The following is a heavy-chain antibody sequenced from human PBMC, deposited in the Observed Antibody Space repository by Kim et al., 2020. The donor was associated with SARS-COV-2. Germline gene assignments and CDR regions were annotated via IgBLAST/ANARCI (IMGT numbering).Heavy chain of an antibody. CDR1: GGSISSSSYY. J-gene: IGHJ4*02. CDR2: IYYSGST. D-gene: IGHD5-12*01. Sequence: SKTLSLTCTVSGGSISSSSYYWGWIRQPPGKGLEWIGSIYYSGSTYYNPSLKSRVTISVDTSKNQFSLKLSSVTAADTAVYYCARHDPQWLRFEGYFDYWGQGTLVTVSS. CDR3: ARHDPQWLRFEGYFDY. V-gene: IGHV4-39*01.